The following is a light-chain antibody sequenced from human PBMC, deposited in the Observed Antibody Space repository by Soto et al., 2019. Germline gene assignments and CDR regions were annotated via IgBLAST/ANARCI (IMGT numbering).Light chain of an antibody. V-gene: IGKV1-33*01. Sequence: DIQRPQSPSSLSASVGARVTIICRASQDISNYLNWYQQKPGKAPKLLIYDASNLETGVPSRFSGSGSGTDFTFTISSLQPEDIATYYCQQYDNLPLTFGGGTKVEIK. CDR3: QQYDNLPLT. J-gene: IGKJ4*01. CDR1: QDISNY. CDR2: DAS.